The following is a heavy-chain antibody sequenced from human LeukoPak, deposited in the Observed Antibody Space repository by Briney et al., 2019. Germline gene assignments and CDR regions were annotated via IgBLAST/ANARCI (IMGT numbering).Heavy chain of an antibody. J-gene: IGHJ3*02. CDR2: IYHSGST. Sequence: SETLSLTCTVSGYPISSGYYWGWIRQPPGKGLEWIGNIYHSGSTYYNPSLKSRVTISVDTSKNQFSLKLSSVTAADTAVYYCARVGASSYYYDTDDAFDIWGQGTAVTVSS. CDR1: GYPISSGYY. V-gene: IGHV4-38-2*02. CDR3: ARVGASSYYYDTDDAFDI. D-gene: IGHD3-22*01.